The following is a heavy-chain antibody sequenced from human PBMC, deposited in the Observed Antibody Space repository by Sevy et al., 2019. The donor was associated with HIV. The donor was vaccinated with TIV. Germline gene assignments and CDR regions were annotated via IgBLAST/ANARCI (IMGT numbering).Heavy chain of an antibody. CDR1: IFAFNSYA. D-gene: IGHD3-3*01. Sequence: GGSLRLSCAASIFAFNSYAINWVRQAPGKGLKWVSAISGSGDSTYYEDSVKGRFTISRDNSKNTVYLQMNSLRVEDTAVYYCAKPTIFGVGDDAFDTWGQGTVVTVSS. J-gene: IGHJ3*02. CDR2: ISGSGDST. V-gene: IGHV3-23*01. CDR3: AKPTIFGVGDDAFDT.